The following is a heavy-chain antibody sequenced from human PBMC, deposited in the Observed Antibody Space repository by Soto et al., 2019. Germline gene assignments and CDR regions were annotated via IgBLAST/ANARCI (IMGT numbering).Heavy chain of an antibody. J-gene: IGHJ4*02. CDR1: GFTFSNYP. Sequence: PGGSLRLSCAASGFTFSNYPMSWVRQAPGKGLEWVSGIRASGEKTFYADSVKGRFTISRDDSKNTLSLQINSLRGEDTAVYYCAKCQYSSGVYGCINWGQGTLVTVSS. CDR2: IRASGEKT. V-gene: IGHV3-23*01. D-gene: IGHD6-19*01. CDR3: AKCQYSSGVYGCIN.